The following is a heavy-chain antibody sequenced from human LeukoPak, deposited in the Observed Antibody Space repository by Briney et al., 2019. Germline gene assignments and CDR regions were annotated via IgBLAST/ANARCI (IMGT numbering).Heavy chain of an antibody. Sequence: PGGSLRLSCAASGVTFSSYAMHWVRQAPGKGLEWVAVISYDGSNKYYADSVKGRFTISRDNSKNTLYLQMNSLRAEDTAVYYCARDRSRLGTVTTSDYWGQGTLVTVSS. CDR3: ARDRSRLGTVTTSDY. V-gene: IGHV3-30-3*01. CDR1: GVTFSSYA. D-gene: IGHD4-17*01. CDR2: ISYDGSNK. J-gene: IGHJ4*02.